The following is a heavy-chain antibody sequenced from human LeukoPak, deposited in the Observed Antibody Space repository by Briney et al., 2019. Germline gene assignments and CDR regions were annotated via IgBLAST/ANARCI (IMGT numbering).Heavy chain of an antibody. CDR3: ARLGYDILTGYYYYYYMDV. D-gene: IGHD3-9*01. J-gene: IGHJ6*03. CDR1: GYTFTSYD. Sequence: GASVKVSCKASGYTFTSYDINWVRQATGQGLEWMGWMNPNSGNTGYAQKFQGRVTMTRNTSISTAYMELSSLRSEDTAVYYCARLGYDILTGYYYYYYMDVWGKGTTVTVSS. CDR2: MNPNSGNT. V-gene: IGHV1-8*01.